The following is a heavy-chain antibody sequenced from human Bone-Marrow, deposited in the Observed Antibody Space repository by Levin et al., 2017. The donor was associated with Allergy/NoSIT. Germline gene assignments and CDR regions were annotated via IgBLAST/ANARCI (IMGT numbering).Heavy chain of an antibody. Sequence: SETLSLTCAVYGGSFSGYYWSWIRQPPGKGLEWIGEINHSGSTNYNPSLKSRVTISVDTSKNQFSLKLSSVTAADTAVYYCARSPQGWSSGWFDYWGQGTLVTVSS. CDR2: INHSGST. V-gene: IGHV4-34*01. CDR1: GGSFSGYY. J-gene: IGHJ4*02. D-gene: IGHD6-19*01. CDR3: ARSPQGWSSGWFDY.